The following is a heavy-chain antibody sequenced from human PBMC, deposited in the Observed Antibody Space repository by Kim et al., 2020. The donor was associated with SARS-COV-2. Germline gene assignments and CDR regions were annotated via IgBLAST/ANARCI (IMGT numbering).Heavy chain of an antibody. Sequence: GGSLRLSCAASGFTFDDYAMHWVRQAPGKGLEWVSLISGDGGSKYYADSVKGRFTISRDNGKNSLYLQMNSLRTDDTAFYYCTKGGFSGSSAFDIWGQGTMVTVSS. V-gene: IGHV3-43*02. CDR3: TKGGFSGSSAFDI. CDR2: ISGDGGSK. CDR1: GFTFDDYA. J-gene: IGHJ3*02. D-gene: IGHD3-22*01.